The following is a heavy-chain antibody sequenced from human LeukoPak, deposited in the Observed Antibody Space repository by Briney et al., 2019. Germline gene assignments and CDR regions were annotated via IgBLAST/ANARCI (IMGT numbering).Heavy chain of an antibody. V-gene: IGHV4-34*01. CDR1: GGSFSGYY. D-gene: IGHD6-19*01. J-gene: IGHJ4*02. Sequence: KPSETLSLTCAVYGGSFSGYYWSWIRQPPGKGLEWIGEINHSGSTNYNPSLKSRVTISVDTSKNQFSLKLSSVTAADTAVYYCARHRRAVAGLRYFDYWGQGTLVTVSS. CDR2: INHSGST. CDR3: ARHRRAVAGLRYFDY.